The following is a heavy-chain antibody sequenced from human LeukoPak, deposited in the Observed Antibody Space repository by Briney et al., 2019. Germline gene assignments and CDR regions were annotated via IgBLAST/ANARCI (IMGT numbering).Heavy chain of an antibody. V-gene: IGHV4-59*01. J-gene: IGHJ4*02. CDR2: IYYNGRT. Sequence: SETLSLTCAVSGGSISSYYWSWTRQSPGRGLEYIGHIYYNGRTDYNPSLKSRVTISVDTSRNQFSLKLNSVTAADTAVYFCARWYCSRGTCYYLDYWGQGTLVTVSS. CDR3: ARWYCSRGTCYYLDY. CDR1: GGSISSYY. D-gene: IGHD2-2*01.